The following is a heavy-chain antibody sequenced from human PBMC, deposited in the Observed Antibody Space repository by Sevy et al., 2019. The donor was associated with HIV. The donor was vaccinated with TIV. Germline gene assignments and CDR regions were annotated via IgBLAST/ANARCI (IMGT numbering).Heavy chain of an antibody. D-gene: IGHD4-17*01. J-gene: IGHJ3*01. Sequence: GESLKISCVASGSSFGIHWMSWVRQAPGKGLEWVAKINQDGGQKYYVDSVKGRFTISRDNAKSSLYLQMNSLRVEDTALYYCARDRDPVLRVAFDVWGQGTMVTVSS. CDR2: INQDGGQK. CDR3: ARDRDPVLRVAFDV. V-gene: IGHV3-7*01. CDR1: GSSFGIHW.